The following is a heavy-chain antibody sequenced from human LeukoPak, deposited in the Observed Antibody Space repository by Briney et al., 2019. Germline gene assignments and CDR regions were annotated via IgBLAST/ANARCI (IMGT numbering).Heavy chain of an antibody. J-gene: IGHJ6*03. D-gene: IGHD2-2*02. CDR2: TYYRSKWYN. Sequence: SQTLSLTCAISGDSVSSNSAAWNWIRQSPSRGLEWLGRTYYRSKWYNDYAVSVKSRITINPDTSKNQFSLQLNSVTPEDTAVYYCARDLVYPRTSYYYYYMDVWGKGTTVTVSS. CDR1: GDSVSSNSAA. V-gene: IGHV6-1*01. CDR3: ARDLVYPRTSYYYYYMDV.